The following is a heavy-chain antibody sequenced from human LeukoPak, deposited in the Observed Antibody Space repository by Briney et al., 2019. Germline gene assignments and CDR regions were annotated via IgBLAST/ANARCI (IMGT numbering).Heavy chain of an antibody. V-gene: IGHV3-7*05. D-gene: IGHD3-16*01. J-gene: IGHJ4*02. CDR3: ARGIMSLDY. Sequence: PGGSLRLSCVASGFTFSSSSMSWVRQTPGKGLECVANIKQDESQKYYVDSVKGRFTISRDNAKNSLYLQMNSLRAEDTAVYYCARGIMSLDYWGQGTLVTVSS. CDR1: GFTFSSSS. CDR2: IKQDESQK.